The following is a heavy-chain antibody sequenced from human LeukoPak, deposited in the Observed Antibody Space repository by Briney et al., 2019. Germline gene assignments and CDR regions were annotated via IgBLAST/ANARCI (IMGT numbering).Heavy chain of an antibody. D-gene: IGHD5-12*01. Sequence: SETLSLTCSVSGGPLSTSLYYWGWIRQPPGKGLEWIGNIYYTGGTSYNPSLESRVSIPIDMSKNQFSLDLTSVTAADTAVYYCARSPPTIFDYWGQGTLVTVSS. CDR2: IYYTGGT. V-gene: IGHV4-39*01. J-gene: IGHJ4*02. CDR3: ARSPPTIFDY. CDR1: GGPLSTSLYY.